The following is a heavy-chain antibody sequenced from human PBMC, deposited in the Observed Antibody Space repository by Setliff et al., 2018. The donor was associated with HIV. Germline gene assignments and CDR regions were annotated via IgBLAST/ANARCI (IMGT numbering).Heavy chain of an antibody. CDR1: GGSVSSGSYY. CDR2: VSSRGDT. Sequence: SETLSLTCTVSGGSVSSGSYYWSWIRQPAGKGLEWIGRVSSRGDTNYNPSLKGRVTMSVDTSKNQFSLKLTSVTALDTAVYYCARAAAGNTGPFDLWGQGSPVTVSS. J-gene: IGHJ4*02. CDR3: ARAAAGNTGPFDL. D-gene: IGHD4-17*01. V-gene: IGHV4-61*02.